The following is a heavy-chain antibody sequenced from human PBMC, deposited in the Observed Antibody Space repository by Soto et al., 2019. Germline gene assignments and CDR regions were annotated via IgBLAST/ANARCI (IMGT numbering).Heavy chain of an antibody. CDR3: ARGDCSGGSCYSYYYYYMDV. D-gene: IGHD2-15*01. V-gene: IGHV3-74*01. CDR2: INSDGSST. Sequence: LSLTCAASGFTFSSYWMHWVRRAPGKGLVWVSRINSDGSSTSYADSVKGRFTISRDNAKNTLYLQMNSLRAEDTAVYYCARGDCSGGSCYSYYYYYMDVWGKGTTVTVSS. J-gene: IGHJ6*03. CDR1: GFTFSSYW.